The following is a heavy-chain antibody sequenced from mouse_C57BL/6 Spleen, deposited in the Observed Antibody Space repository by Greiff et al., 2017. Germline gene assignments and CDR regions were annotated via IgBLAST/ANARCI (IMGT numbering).Heavy chain of an antibody. J-gene: IGHJ1*03. Sequence: VQLQQSGAELVKPGASVKMSCKASGYTFTTYPIEWMKQNHGKSLEWIGNFHPYNDDTKYNEKFKGKATLTVEISSSTVYLELCRLTSDDSSVYYCARGAYYYSNYEGWYFDVWGTGTTVTVSS. CDR2: FHPYNDDT. CDR1: GYTFTTYP. CDR3: ARGAYYYSNYEGWYFDV. D-gene: IGHD2-5*01. V-gene: IGHV1-47*01.